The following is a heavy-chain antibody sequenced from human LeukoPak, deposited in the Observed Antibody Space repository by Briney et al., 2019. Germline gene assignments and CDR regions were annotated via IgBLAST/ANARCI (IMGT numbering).Heavy chain of an antibody. D-gene: IGHD3-10*01. CDR1: GGSISTSNYY. CDR2: IFYSGST. J-gene: IGHJ4*02. Sequence: SETLSLTCAVSGGSISTSNYYWGWIRQPPGKGLEWIGNIFYSGSTYYSPSLKSRVTISLDTSKNQFSLKLSSVTAADTAVYYCARSGAKDGDIDYWGQGTLVTVSS. V-gene: IGHV4-39*07. CDR3: ARSGAKDGDIDY.